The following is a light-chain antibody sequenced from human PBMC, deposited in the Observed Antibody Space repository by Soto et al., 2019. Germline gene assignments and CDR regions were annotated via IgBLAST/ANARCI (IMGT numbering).Light chain of an antibody. CDR2: YNN. V-gene: IGLV1-44*01. Sequence: QSVLTQPPSASGAPGQRVTISCSGSSSNIGSDSVSWYQQLPGTAPKLLIYYNNQRPSGVPDRFSGSKSGTSASLAISGLQSEDEADYYCAAWDDSLNGPVFGRGTKLTVL. J-gene: IGLJ2*01. CDR3: AAWDDSLNGPV. CDR1: SSNIGSDS.